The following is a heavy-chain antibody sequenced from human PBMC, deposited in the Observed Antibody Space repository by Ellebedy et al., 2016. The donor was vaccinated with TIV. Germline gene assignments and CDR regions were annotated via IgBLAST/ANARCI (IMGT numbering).Heavy chain of an antibody. CDR1: AGSFSKNA. D-gene: IGHD3-22*01. J-gene: IGHJ4*02. V-gene: IGHV1-69*13. CDR3: AASSFYGTMILH. CDR2: IFPISDSA. Sequence: AASVKVSCKASAGSFSKNAVTRVRHAPGQGLEGMGGIFPISDSANYAHQFQGRVTIIADRSTSTATLELSSLRSDDTAVYYCAASSFYGTMILHWGQGTLVTVSS.